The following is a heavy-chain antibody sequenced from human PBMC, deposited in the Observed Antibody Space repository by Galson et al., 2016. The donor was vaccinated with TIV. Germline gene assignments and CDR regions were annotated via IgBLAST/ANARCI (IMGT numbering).Heavy chain of an antibody. Sequence: TYYNPSLKSRVSISMDTPKNQFSLKLSSVTAADTAVYYCARRTHYDSSGYSDAFDIWGQGTMVPVSS. V-gene: IGHV4-39*01. D-gene: IGHD3-22*01. J-gene: IGHJ3*02. CDR2: T. CDR3: ARRTHYDSSGYSDAFDI.